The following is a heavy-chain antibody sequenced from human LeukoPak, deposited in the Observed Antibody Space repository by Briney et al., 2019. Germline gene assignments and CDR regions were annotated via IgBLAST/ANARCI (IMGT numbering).Heavy chain of an antibody. J-gene: IGHJ4*02. V-gene: IGHV2-5*01. D-gene: IGHD1-20*01. CDR1: GFSLGTSGVG. Sequence: SGPTLVNPTQTLTLTCAFSGFSLGTSGVGVGWIRQPPGKALEWLALIYWSDDKRYSPSLKSRLTITQDTSKNQVALTMTNMDPMDTATYYCAHSTNNYKLEYFFDYWGQGTPVTVSS. CDR3: AHSTNNYKLEYFFDY. CDR2: IYWSDDK.